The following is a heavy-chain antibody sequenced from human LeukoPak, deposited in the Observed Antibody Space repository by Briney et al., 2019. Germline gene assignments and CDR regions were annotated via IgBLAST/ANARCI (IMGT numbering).Heavy chain of an antibody. Sequence: GSLRLSCAASGFTFSSYGMHWVRQAPGKGLEWVAFIRYDGSNKYYADSVKSRFTISRDNSKNTLYLQMNSLRAEDTAVYYCAKAFCSSTSCYTYDYWGQGTLVTVSS. CDR3: AKAFCSSTSCYTYDY. CDR1: GFTFSSYG. CDR2: IRYDGSNK. D-gene: IGHD2-2*02. V-gene: IGHV3-30*02. J-gene: IGHJ4*02.